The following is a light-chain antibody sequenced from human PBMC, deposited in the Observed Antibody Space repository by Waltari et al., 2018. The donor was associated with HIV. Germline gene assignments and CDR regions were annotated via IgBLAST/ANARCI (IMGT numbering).Light chain of an antibody. CDR2: EVS. Sequence: QSALTQPASVSGSPGQSITISCTGTSSDVGTYNLVSWYQQPPGEAPKLILFEVSERPSGVSSRFSGSKSGNTASLTISGLQAEDEADYYCCSYANSFTSFYVFGSGTKVTVL. CDR1: SSDVGTYNL. V-gene: IGLV2-23*02. J-gene: IGLJ1*01. CDR3: CSYANSFTSFYV.